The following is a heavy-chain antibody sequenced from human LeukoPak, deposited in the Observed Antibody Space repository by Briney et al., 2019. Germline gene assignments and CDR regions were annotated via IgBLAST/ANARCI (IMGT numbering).Heavy chain of an antibody. CDR2: INPSGGST. D-gene: IGHD4-11*01. CDR1: GYTFTSYY. CDR3: ARDYSNSDYYYYGMDV. J-gene: IGHJ6*02. Sequence: ASVKVSCKASGYTFTSYYMHWVRQAPGQGLEWMGIINPSGGSTSYAQKLQGRVTMTTDTSTSTAYMELRSLRSDDTAVYYCARDYSNSDYYYYGMDVWGQGTTVTVSS. V-gene: IGHV1-46*01.